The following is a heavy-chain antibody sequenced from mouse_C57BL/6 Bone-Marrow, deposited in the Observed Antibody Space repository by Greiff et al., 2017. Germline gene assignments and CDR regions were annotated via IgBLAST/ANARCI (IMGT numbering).Heavy chain of an antibody. CDR1: GYTFTSYW. CDR3: EGRYYGLLAY. CDR2: IYPRSGNT. J-gene: IGHJ3*01. Sequence: VQLQQPGAELARPGASVKLSCKASGYTFTSYWISWVKQRTGQGLEWIGEIYPRSGNTYYNEKFKGKATLTADKSSSTAYMQLSSLTSEDSAVLLGEGRYYGLLAYWGQGTRVTVSA. D-gene: IGHD1-1*01. V-gene: IGHV1-81*01.